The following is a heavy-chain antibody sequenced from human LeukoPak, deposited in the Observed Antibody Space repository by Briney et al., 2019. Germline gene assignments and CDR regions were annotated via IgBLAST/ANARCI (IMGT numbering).Heavy chain of an antibody. V-gene: IGHV4-39*07. CDR2: IYYSGST. CDR1: GFTFSTYA. J-gene: IGHJ5*02. CDR3: ARDLELAT. Sequence: PGGSLRLSCAASGFTFSTYAMSWVRQAPGKGLEWIGSIYYSGSTYYNPSLKSRVTISVDTSKNQFSLKLSSVTAADTAVYYCARDLELATWGQGTLVTVSS. D-gene: IGHD5-24*01.